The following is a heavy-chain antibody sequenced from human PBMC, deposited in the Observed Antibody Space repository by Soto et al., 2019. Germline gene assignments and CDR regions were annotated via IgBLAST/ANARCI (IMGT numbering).Heavy chain of an antibody. Sequence: SVKVSCKASGGTFSSYAISWVRQAPGQGLEWMGGIIPIFGTANYAQKFQGRVTITADESTGTAYMELSSLRSEDTAVYYCARRYNWDYEGPLYYWGQGSLVTVSA. CDR2: IIPIFGTA. D-gene: IGHD1-7*01. V-gene: IGHV1-69*13. CDR3: ARRYNWDYEGPLYY. CDR1: GGTFSSYA. J-gene: IGHJ4*02.